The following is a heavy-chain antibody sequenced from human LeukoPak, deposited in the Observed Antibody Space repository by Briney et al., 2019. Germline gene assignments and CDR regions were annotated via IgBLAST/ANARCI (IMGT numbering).Heavy chain of an antibody. CDR1: GFTFSSYE. CDR3: ARRGKRYSGYQSYDDY. CDR2: ISSSGSTI. V-gene: IGHV3-48*03. Sequence: SGGSLRLSCAASGFTFSSYEMNWVRQAPGKGLEWVSYISSSGSTIYYADSVKGRFTISRDNAKNSLYLQMNSLRAEDTAVYYCARRGKRYSGYQSYDDYWGQGTLVTVSS. D-gene: IGHD5-12*01. J-gene: IGHJ4*02.